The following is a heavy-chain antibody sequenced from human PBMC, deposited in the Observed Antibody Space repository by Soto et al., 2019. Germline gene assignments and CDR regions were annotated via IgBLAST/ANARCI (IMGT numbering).Heavy chain of an antibody. V-gene: IGHV3-30*03. CDR3: AALTGGDDDFDI. Sequence: QVQLVESGGGVVQPGRSLRLSCAASGFTFSSYGMHWVRQAPGKGLEWVAVISYDGSNKYYADSVKGRFTISRDNSKNTLYLQMNSLRAEDTAVYYCAALTGGDDDFDIWGQGTMVTVSS. CDR2: ISYDGSNK. D-gene: IGHD3-9*01. CDR1: GFTFSSYG. J-gene: IGHJ3*02.